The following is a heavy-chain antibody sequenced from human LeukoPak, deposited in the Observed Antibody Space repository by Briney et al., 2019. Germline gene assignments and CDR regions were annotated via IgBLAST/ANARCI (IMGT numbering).Heavy chain of an antibody. Sequence: SETLSLTCTVSGGSISSSSYYWGWIRQPPGKGLEWIGSIYYSGSTYYNPSLKSRVTISVDTSKNRFSLKLSSVTAADTAVYYCARHQWSQIDYWGQGTLVTVSS. CDR1: GGSISSSSYY. D-gene: IGHD2-8*01. CDR2: IYYSGST. J-gene: IGHJ4*02. V-gene: IGHV4-39*01. CDR3: ARHQWSQIDY.